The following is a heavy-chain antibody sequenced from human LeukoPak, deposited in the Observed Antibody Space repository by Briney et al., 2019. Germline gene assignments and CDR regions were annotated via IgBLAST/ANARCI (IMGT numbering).Heavy chain of an antibody. CDR1: GFSLITSGVG. CDR3: AHIMITYGGVLRDDAFDV. J-gene: IGHJ3*01. Sequence: SGPALVNPTQTLTLTCTFSGFSLITSGVGVGWIRQSPGKALEWVAIIYWDNDKRYSPYLRNRLTIAKDTSNNQVVLVMTNMDPVDTATYFCAHIMITYGGVLRDDAFDVWGSGTVVTVSP. D-gene: IGHD3-16*01. CDR2: IYWDNDK. V-gene: IGHV2-5*02.